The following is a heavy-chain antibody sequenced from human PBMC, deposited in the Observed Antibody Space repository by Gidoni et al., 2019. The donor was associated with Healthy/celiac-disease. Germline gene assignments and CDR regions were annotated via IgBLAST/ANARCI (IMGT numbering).Heavy chain of an antibody. CDR2: ISYDGSNK. CDR3: ARNRVSGLNRNYDFWSGYYTEFDY. J-gene: IGHJ4*02. CDR1: GFTFSSYA. V-gene: IGHV3-30-3*01. D-gene: IGHD3-3*01. Sequence: QVQLVESGGGVVQPGRSLRLSCAASGFTFSSYAMHWVRQAPGKGLEWVAVISYDGSNKYYADSVKGRFTISRDNSKNTLYLQMNSLRAEDTAVYYCARNRVSGLNRNYDFWSGYYTEFDYWGQGTLVTVSS.